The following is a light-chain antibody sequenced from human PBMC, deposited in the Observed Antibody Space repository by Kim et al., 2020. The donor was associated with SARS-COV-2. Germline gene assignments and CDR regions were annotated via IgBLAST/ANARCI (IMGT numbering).Light chain of an antibody. V-gene: IGKV2-28*01. Sequence: EPASISCRSRQRLLHSNGYNYLDWYLQKPGQSPQLLIYLGSNRASGVPDRFSGSGSGTDCTLKISRVEAEDVGVYYCMQALQTPYTFGQGTKLEI. CDR3: MQALQTPYT. CDR1: QRLLHSNGYNY. CDR2: LGS. J-gene: IGKJ2*01.